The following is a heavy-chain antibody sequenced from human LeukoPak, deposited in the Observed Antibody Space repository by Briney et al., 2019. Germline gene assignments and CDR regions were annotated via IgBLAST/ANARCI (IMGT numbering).Heavy chain of an antibody. CDR3: ARLRGYYDSSGCRCYFDY. CDR1: GYTFTSYG. Sequence: ASVKVSCKASGYTFTSYGISWVRQAPGQGLEWMGWISAYNGNTNYAQKLQGRVTMTTDTSTSTAYMELRSLRSDDTAVYYCARLRGYYDSSGCRCYFDYWGQGTLVTVSS. J-gene: IGHJ4*02. CDR2: ISAYNGNT. V-gene: IGHV1-18*01. D-gene: IGHD3-22*01.